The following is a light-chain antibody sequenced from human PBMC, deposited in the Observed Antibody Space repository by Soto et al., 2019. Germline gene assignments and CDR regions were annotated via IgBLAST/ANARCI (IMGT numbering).Light chain of an antibody. Sequence: DVVLTQSPLSLPVTLGQPASISCRSSQSLLYSDGNTYLNWFQQRPGQSPRRLIYKVSNRDSGVPDRFGGSGSGTDFTLQISRVEAEDVGIYYCMQGTHWPLTFGGGTKVEIK. J-gene: IGKJ4*01. CDR1: QSLLYSDGNTY. CDR2: KVS. V-gene: IGKV2-30*01. CDR3: MQGTHWPLT.